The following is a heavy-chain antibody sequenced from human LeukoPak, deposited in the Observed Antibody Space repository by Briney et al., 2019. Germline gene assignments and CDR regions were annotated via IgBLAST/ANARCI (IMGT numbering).Heavy chain of an antibody. V-gene: IGHV1-69*13. J-gene: IGHJ4*02. D-gene: IGHD3-10*01. CDR3: AREPITMVRGVIIAFDY. Sequence: SVKVSCKASGGTFSSYAISWVRQAPGQGLEWMGGIIPIFGTANYAQKFQGRVTITADESTSTAYMELSSLRSEDTAVNYCAREPITMVRGVIIAFDYWGQGTLVTVSS. CDR1: GGTFSSYA. CDR2: IIPIFGTA.